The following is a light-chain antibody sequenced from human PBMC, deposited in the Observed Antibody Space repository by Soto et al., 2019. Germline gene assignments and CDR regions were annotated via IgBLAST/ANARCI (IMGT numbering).Light chain of an antibody. J-gene: IGKJ4*01. Sequence: EVVLAQSPGTLSLSPGERATLSCRASQSVSSSYLAWYQQKPGQAPRLLIYGASSRATGIPDRFSGSGSGTEFTLTISRLEPEDFAVYYCQQYSSSPLTFGGGTKVDIK. CDR1: QSVSSSY. CDR2: GAS. V-gene: IGKV3-20*01. CDR3: QQYSSSPLT.